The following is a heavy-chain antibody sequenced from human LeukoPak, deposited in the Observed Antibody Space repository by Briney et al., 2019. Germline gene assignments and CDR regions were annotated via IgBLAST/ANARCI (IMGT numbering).Heavy chain of an antibody. CDR1: GGSISSYY. J-gene: IGHJ6*02. V-gene: IGHV4-59*01. CDR2: IYYSGST. Sequence: SETLSLTCTVSGGSISSYYWSWIRQPPGKRLEWIGYIYYSGSTNYNPSLKSRVTISVDTSKNQFSLKLSSVTAADTAVYYCARDLIDYYYGMDVWGQGTTVTVSS. D-gene: IGHD3-22*01. CDR3: ARDLIDYYYGMDV.